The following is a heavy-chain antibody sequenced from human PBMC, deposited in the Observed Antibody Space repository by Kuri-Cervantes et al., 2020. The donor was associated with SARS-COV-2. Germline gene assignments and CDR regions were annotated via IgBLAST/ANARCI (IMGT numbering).Heavy chain of an antibody. V-gene: IGHV1-24*01. CDR2: FDPEDGET. D-gene: IGHD3-22*01. J-gene: IGHJ2*01. CDR3: ARISGYYRRWYFDL. CDR1: GYTLTELS. Sequence: ASVKVSCKVSGYTLTELSMHWVRQAPGKGLEWMGGFDPEDGETIYAQKVQGRVTMTEDTSTDTAYMELNSLRSEDTAVYYCARISGYYRRWYFDLWGRGTLVTVSS.